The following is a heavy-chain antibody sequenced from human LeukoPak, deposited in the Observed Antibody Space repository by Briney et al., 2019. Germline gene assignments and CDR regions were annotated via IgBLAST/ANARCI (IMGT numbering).Heavy chain of an antibody. D-gene: IGHD4-17*01. J-gene: IGHJ4*02. V-gene: IGHV3-7*01. CDR1: GFTFTSFW. Sequence: GSLRLSCAASGFTFTSFWMSWVRQAPGKGMEWVANIKQDGTEKHYVDSVKGRFTISRDNAKNSLYLQMKSLRAEDTAVYYCARDPYGDYVSTSFDYWGRGTLVTVSS. CDR2: IKQDGTEK. CDR3: ARDPYGDYVSTSFDY.